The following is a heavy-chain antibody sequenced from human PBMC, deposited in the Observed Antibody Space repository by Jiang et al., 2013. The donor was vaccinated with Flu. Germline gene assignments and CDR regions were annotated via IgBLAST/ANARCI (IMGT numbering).Heavy chain of an antibody. CDR1: GFSLSTSGVG. J-gene: IGHJ6*02. V-gene: IGHV2-5*02. D-gene: IGHD5-24*01. CDR2: IYWDDDK. CDR3: AHIFSPRDGYNFHEVDPYYYGMDV. Sequence: PTQTLTLTCTFSGFSLSTSGVGVGWIRQPPGKALEWLALIYWDDDKRYSPSLKSRLTITKDTSKNQVVLTMTNMDPVDTATYYCAHIFSPRDGYNFHEVDPYYYGMDVWGQGTTVTVSS.